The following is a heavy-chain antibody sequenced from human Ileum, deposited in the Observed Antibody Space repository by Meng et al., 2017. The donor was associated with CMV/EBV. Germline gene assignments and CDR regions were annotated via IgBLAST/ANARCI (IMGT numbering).Heavy chain of an antibody. CDR1: GYNFIGYY. V-gene: IGHV1-2*02. J-gene: IGHJ4*02. D-gene: IGHD5-18*01. CDR2: INPDNGGT. Sequence: HLVQSGAEGKKPGDSVRVSCKASGYNFIGYYMQWVRQAPGQGLEWMGWINPDNGGTNYAQKFQGRVTMTRDTSITTAYMELSRLRSDDTAIYYCAKYRYGLGFDYWGQGTLVTVSS. CDR3: AKYRYGLGFDY.